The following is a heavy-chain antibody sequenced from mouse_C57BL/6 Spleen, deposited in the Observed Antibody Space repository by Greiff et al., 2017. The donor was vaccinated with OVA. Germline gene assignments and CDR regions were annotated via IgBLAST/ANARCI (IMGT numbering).Heavy chain of an antibody. CDR1: GFTFSSYG. J-gene: IGHJ3*01. V-gene: IGHV5-6*02. Sequence: DVKLVESGGDLVKPGGSLKLSCAASGFTFSSYGMSWVRQTPDKRLEWVATISSGGSYTYYPDSVKGRFTISRDNAKNTLYLQMSSLKSEDTAMYYCARHVSYDYDWFAYWGQGTLVTVSA. CDR2: ISSGGSYT. D-gene: IGHD2-4*01. CDR3: ARHVSYDYDWFAY.